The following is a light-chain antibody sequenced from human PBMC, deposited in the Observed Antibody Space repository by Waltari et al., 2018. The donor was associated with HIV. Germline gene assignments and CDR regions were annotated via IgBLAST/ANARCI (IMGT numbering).Light chain of an antibody. CDR3: SSYAGSNNLV. Sequence: QSALTQPPSASGSPGQSVTISCTGTSSDVGGYNYVSWYEQHPGKAPKLMIYEVSKRPSGVPDRFPGSKSGNTVSLTVSGLQAEDEADYYCSSYAGSNNLVFGGGTKLTVL. CDR1: SSDVGGYNY. V-gene: IGLV2-8*01. CDR2: EVS. J-gene: IGLJ3*02.